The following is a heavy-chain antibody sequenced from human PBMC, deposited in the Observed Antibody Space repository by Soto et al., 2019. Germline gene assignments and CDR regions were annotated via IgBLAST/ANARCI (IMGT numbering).Heavy chain of an antibody. J-gene: IGHJ6*03. CDR2: MNPNSGNT. CDR1: AYTFTSYD. V-gene: IGHV1-8*01. D-gene: IGHD3-9*01. CDR3: ARGPVLRYFAWVNYYFYYMAV. Sequence: GASVTGSSKASAYTFTSYDINWVGPATRRGREWMGWMNPNSGNTGYAKKFQGTVTMTRNNSITTAYMELSSLRSEDTAVYYCARGPVLRYFAWVNYYFYYMAVWGKGPTVTVSS.